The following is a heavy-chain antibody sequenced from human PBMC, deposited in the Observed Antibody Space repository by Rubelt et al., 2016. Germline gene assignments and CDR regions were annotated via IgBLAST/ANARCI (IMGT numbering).Heavy chain of an antibody. D-gene: IGHD3-16*01. CDR1: GFTFSNYA. V-gene: IGHV3-23*01. CDR2: ISGSGGNT. Sequence: CAASGFTFSNYAMSWARQAPGKGLEWVSAISGSGGNTYYADSVKGRFTISKDNSKNMAYLQMNSLRAEDTAVYYCSRWGEDGTFDYWGQGTLVSVSS. CDR3: SRWGEDGTFDY. J-gene: IGHJ4*02.